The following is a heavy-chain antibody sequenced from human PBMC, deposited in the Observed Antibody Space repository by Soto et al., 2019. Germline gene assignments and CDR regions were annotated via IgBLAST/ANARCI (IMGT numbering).Heavy chain of an antibody. J-gene: IGHJ5*02. CDR3: AGGRIWFDP. CDR2: IYYSGST. V-gene: IGHV4-59*01. Sequence: SETLSLTCTVSGGSISSNYWTWVRQPPGKGLEWIGYIYYSGSTNYKSSLKSRVTISVDTSKNQFSLKLSSVTAADTAVYYCAGGRIWFDPWGQGTLVTVSS. CDR1: GGSISSNY.